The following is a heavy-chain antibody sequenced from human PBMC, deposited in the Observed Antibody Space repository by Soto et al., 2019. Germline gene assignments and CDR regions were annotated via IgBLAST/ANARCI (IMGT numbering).Heavy chain of an antibody. D-gene: IGHD3-10*01. CDR2: IKQDGSET. CDR1: GFTFSSYW. J-gene: IGHJ4*02. Sequence: EVQLVESGGGLVQPGGSLRLSCVVSGFTFSSYWMNWVRQAPGKGLEWVANIKQDGSETHYVDSVKGRFTISRDNAKNSFYLQMNSLRAEDTAVYYCVRANYGLDYWGQGTLVTVSS. V-gene: IGHV3-7*03. CDR3: VRANYGLDY.